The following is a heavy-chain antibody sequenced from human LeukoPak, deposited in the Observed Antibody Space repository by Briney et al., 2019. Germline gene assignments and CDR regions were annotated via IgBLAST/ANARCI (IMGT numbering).Heavy chain of an antibody. CDR2: ISSSSSTI. CDR1: GFTFSSYS. CDR3: ARELGPKPPDSSGYYYGHYYGMDV. V-gene: IGHV3-48*01. J-gene: IGHJ6*02. D-gene: IGHD3-22*01. Sequence: GGSLRLSCAASGFTFSSYSMNWVRQAPGKGLEWVSYISSSSSTIYYADSVKGRFTISRDNAKNSLYLQMNSLRAEDTAVYYCARELGPKPPDSSGYYYGHYYGMDVWGRGTTVTVSS.